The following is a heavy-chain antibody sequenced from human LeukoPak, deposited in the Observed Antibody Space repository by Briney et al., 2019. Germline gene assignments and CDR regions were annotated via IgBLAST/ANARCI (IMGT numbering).Heavy chain of an antibody. J-gene: IGHJ4*02. D-gene: IGHD3-10*01. CDR3: ARDLTMVRGVTEEYYFDY. CDR1: GGSSSSYY. V-gene: IGHV4-4*07. CDR2: IYTSGST. Sequence: SETLSLTCTVSGGSSSSYYWSWIRQPAGKGLEWIGRIYTSGSTNYNTSLKSRVTMSVDTSKNQFSLKLSSVTAADTAVYYCARDLTMVRGVTEEYYFDYWGQGTLVTVSS.